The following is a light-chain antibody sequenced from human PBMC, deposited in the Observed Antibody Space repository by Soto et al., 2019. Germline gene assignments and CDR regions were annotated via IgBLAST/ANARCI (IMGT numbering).Light chain of an antibody. CDR3: RQFGSSLPLGS. Sequence: EIVLTQSPGTLSLSPGERATLSCRASQSVSSSYLAWYQQKPGQARSLLIYGASSRATGIPDRFSGCGSGTVVSVAISGLDAGYLGVYYGRQFGSSLPLGSFGRGAEREIK. CDR2: GAS. CDR1: QSVSSSY. V-gene: IGKV3-20*01. J-gene: IGKJ2*04.